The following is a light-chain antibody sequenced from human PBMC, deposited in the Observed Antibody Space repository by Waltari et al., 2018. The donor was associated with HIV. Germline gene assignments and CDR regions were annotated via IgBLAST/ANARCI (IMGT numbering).Light chain of an antibody. Sequence: QAGLTQPPSVSKDLRQTATLTCTGNTNNVGHHGAAWLRQHQGHPPKLLSYRNNNRPSGISGRCSASRSGNTASLTISGLQPEDEADYYCSAWDSSLSAWVFGGGTKLTVL. CDR2: RNN. CDR1: TNNVGHHG. CDR3: SAWDSSLSAWV. J-gene: IGLJ3*02. V-gene: IGLV10-54*04.